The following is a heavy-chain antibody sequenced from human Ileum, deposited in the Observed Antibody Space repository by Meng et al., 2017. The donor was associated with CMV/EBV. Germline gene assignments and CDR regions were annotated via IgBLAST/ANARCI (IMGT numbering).Heavy chain of an antibody. V-gene: IGHV1-18*01. CDR2: ISPYNGDT. CDR1: GYIFINYG. J-gene: IGHJ4*02. Sequence: QVQQVQSAGEVKTPGDPVQVSCMASGYIFINYGITWIRQTPGQGLEYMGWISPYNGDTNYGQNVQGRMTVTTDTYTATDYMELRSLRSEDTDLYYCTRDGLQYTEGSSYWGQGTLVTVSS. CDR3: TRDGLQYTEGSSY. D-gene: IGHD3/OR15-3a*01.